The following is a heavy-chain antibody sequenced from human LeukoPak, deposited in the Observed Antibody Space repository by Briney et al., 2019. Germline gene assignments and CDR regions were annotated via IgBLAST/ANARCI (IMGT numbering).Heavy chain of an antibody. D-gene: IGHD6-19*01. CDR1: GGSISSYY. CDR3: ASSAWQWLVPYYYDGMDV. CDR2: IYYSGST. Sequence: PSETLSLTCTVSGGSISSYYWSWIRQPPGKGLEWIGYIYYSGSTNYNPSLKSRVTISVDTSKNQFSLKLSSVTAADTAVYYCASSAWQWLVPYYYDGMDVWGQGTTVTVSS. V-gene: IGHV4-59*08. J-gene: IGHJ6*02.